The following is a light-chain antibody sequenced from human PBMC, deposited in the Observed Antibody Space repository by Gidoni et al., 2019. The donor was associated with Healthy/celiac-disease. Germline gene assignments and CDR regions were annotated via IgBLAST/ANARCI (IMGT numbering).Light chain of an antibody. CDR2: GKN. J-gene: IGLJ1*01. CDR1: SLRSYY. Sequence: SSELTQDPAVSVALGQTVRITCQGDSLRSYYASWYQQKPGQAPVLVIYGKNNRPSGIQDRFSGSSSGNTASLTITGAQAEDEADYYCNSRDSSGNHYVLGTGTKVTVL. V-gene: IGLV3-19*01. CDR3: NSRDSSGNHYV.